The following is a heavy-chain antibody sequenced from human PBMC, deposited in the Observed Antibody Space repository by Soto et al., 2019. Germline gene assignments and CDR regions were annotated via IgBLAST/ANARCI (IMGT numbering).Heavy chain of an antibody. J-gene: IGHJ4*02. V-gene: IGHV3-23*01. CDR3: AKDSGDFCSCYYWLAY. D-gene: IGHD3-3*01. Sequence: EVQLLESGGGLVQPGGSLRLSCAASGFTFSSYAMSWVRQAPGKGLEWVSAISGSGGSTYYADSVKGRFTISRDNSKNTLYLQMNSLRAEDTAVYYCAKDSGDFCSCYYWLAYWGQGTLVTVSS. CDR1: GFTFSSYA. CDR2: ISGSGGST.